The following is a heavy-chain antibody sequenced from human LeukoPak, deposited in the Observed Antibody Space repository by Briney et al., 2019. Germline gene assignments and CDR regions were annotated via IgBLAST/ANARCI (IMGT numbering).Heavy chain of an antibody. J-gene: IGHJ4*02. V-gene: IGHV4-39*01. CDR2: IYYSGST. CDR3: ASGPITMVRGVIIEYYFDY. CDR1: GGSISSSSYY. Sequence: SETLSLTCTVSGGSISSSSYYWGWIRQPPGEGLEWIGSIYYSGSTYYNPSLKSRVTISVDTSKNQFSLKLSSVTAADTAVYYCASGPITMVRGVIIEYYFDYWGQGTLVTVSS. D-gene: IGHD3-10*01.